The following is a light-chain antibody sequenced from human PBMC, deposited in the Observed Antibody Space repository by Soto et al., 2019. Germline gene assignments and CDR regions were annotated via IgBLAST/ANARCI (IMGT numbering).Light chain of an antibody. V-gene: IGLV2-14*01. Sequence: QSALTQPASVSGSPGQSITISCTGTSSDVGGYNYVSWYQQHPCKAPKLIIYEVSNRPSGVSNRFSGSKSGNTASLTISGLQDEDEADYSFNSYTSKSTGVFGTGTKVTVL. CDR2: EVS. CDR1: SSDVGGYNY. CDR3: NSYTSKSTGV. J-gene: IGLJ1*01.